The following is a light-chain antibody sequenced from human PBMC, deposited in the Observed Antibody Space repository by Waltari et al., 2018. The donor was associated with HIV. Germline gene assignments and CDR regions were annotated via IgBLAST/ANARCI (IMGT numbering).Light chain of an antibody. Sequence: QSALTQPASVSGSPGQSITISCTGTSSDVGGFKLVSWYQQFPGKAPKLIIYEVFNRPSGVSDRFSCAMSGNTASLTISDLQAEDEATYHCASFASDTTVPVFGGGTRLTVL. V-gene: IGLV2-14*01. CDR1: SSDVGGFKL. J-gene: IGLJ2*01. CDR2: EVF. CDR3: ASFASDTTVPV.